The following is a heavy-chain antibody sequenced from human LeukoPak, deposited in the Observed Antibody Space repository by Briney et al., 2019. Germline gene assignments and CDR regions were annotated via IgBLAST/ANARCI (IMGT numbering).Heavy chain of an antibody. J-gene: IGHJ4*02. V-gene: IGHV5-51*01. D-gene: IGHD1-26*01. Sequence: GESLKISCKGSGYTFTAYWIGWVRQMPGKGLEWMGIIYPGDSDTTYSPSFQGQVTISADKSINTAYLQWSSLKASDTAMYYCARRSRIVGGQPGDYWGQGTLVTVSS. CDR2: IYPGDSDT. CDR1: GYTFTAYW. CDR3: ARRSRIVGGQPGDY.